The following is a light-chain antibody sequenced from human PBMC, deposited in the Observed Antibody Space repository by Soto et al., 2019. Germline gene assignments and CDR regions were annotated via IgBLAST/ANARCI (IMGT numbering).Light chain of an antibody. Sequence: EIVMTQSPATLSVSPGERATLSCRASQSVSSNLAWYQQKPGQAPRLLIYGASTRATGIPVRFRGSGSGTEFTLTISSLQSEYFVVYYCQQYNDWPPKQYTFGPGTKLEIK. CDR3: QQYNDWPPKQYT. V-gene: IGKV3-15*01. CDR1: QSVSSN. J-gene: IGKJ2*01. CDR2: GAS.